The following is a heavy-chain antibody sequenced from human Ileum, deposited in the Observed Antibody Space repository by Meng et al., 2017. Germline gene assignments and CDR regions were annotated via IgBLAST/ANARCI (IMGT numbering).Heavy chain of an antibody. J-gene: IGHJ4*02. CDR3: ARWFGESNC. CDR1: GFTFSSSW. Sequence: GESLKISCAGSGFTFSSSWMNWIRQAPGKGLEWVANINPDGNQKSYVDSVKGRFTISRDNAENSLYLQMNSLRVEDTAVYYCARWFGESNCWGQGTRVTVSS. V-gene: IGHV3-7*01. CDR2: INPDGNQK. D-gene: IGHD3-10*01.